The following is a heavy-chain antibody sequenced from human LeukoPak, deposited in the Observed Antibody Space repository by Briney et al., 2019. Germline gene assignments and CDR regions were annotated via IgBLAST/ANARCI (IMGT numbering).Heavy chain of an antibody. D-gene: IGHD3-9*01. CDR2: VHSSGST. Sequence: SETLSLTCTVSGGSISSFFWSWIRQPPGKGLEWIGYVHSSGSTKYNPSLKSRLIISVDMSKNQFPLKLRSVSVADTAVYYCARLAPGNYDILNGDPKVVFDYWGQGALVTVSS. J-gene: IGHJ4*02. CDR3: ARLAPGNYDILNGDPKVVFDY. CDR1: GGSISSFF. V-gene: IGHV4-59*01.